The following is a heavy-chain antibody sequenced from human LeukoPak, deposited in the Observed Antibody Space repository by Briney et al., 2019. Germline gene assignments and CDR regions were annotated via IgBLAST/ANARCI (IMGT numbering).Heavy chain of an antibody. CDR3: AVGIAVAGTFYYFDY. V-gene: IGHV4-4*02. CDR2: IYHSGST. CDR1: GGSISSSNW. J-gene: IGHJ4*02. D-gene: IGHD6-19*01. Sequence: SGTLSLTCAVSGGSISSSNWWSWVRQPPGKGLELIGEIYHSGSTNYNPSLKSRVTISVDKSKNQFSLKLSSVTAADTAVYYCAVGIAVAGTFYYFDYSGQGTLVTVSS.